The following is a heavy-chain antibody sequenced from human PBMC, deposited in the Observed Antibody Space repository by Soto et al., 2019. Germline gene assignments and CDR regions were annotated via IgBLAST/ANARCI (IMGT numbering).Heavy chain of an antibody. CDR1: GGTFSSYA. CDR2: IIPIFGTA. CDR3: ARSYSSSSLGWFDP. Sequence: VASVKVSCKASGGTFSSYAISWVRQAPGQGLEWMGGIIPIFGTANYAQKFQGRVTITADESTSTAYMELSSLRSEDTAVYYCARSYSSSSLGWFDPWGQGTLVTVSS. D-gene: IGHD6-6*01. J-gene: IGHJ5*02. V-gene: IGHV1-69*13.